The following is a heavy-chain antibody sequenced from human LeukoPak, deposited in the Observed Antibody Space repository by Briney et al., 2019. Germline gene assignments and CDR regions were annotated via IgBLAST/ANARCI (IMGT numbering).Heavy chain of an antibody. CDR3: TRYNNDHFDY. D-gene: IGHD1-14*01. CDR1: GFTFGSYG. CDR2: IAYDGSRA. Sequence: GGSLRLSCAGSGFTFGSYGMHWFRQTPGKRLEWVAVIAYDGSRAFYADSVKGRFTISRDNSKNTMSVQMDDLRAEDTAVYYCTRYNNDHFDYWGQGTLVTVSS. V-gene: IGHV3-33*01. J-gene: IGHJ4*02.